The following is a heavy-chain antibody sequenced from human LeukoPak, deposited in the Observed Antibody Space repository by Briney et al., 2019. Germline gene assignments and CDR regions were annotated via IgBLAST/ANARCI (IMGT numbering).Heavy chain of an antibody. J-gene: IGHJ4*01. Sequence: GAPVKVSCKASGYTFTGYYMHWVRQAPGQGLAWMGWINPNSGGTNYAQKFQGRVTMTRDTSISTAYMELSRLRSDDTAVYYCARDPQLPIVGATILDYWGQGTLVTVSS. D-gene: IGHD1-26*01. CDR2: INPNSGGT. V-gene: IGHV1-2*02. CDR1: GYTFTGYY. CDR3: ARDPQLPIVGATILDY.